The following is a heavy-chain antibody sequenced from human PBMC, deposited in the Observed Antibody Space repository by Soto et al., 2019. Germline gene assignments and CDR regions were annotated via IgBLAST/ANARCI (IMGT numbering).Heavy chain of an antibody. V-gene: IGHV4-4*07. J-gene: IGHJ4*02. CDR3: GTALSSASHLYYDF. Sequence: SEPLSATCTVAGGSISSYYWSWIRPLARMGVEWIGRIHTTDGTNYNPSLQSRVTMSIDTSHNQYSLKLSSPTSADTAVYYCGTALSSASHLYYDFWGQVTLGTVSS. D-gene: IGHD2-21*01. CDR1: GGSISSYY. CDR2: IHTTDGT.